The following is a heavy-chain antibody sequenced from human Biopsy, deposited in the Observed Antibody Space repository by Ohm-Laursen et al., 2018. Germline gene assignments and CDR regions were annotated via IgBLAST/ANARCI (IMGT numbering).Heavy chain of an antibody. D-gene: IGHD2-2*01. Sequence: SQTLFLTCAVYGGTYSGYYWSWIRQPPGKGLEWIGEVHHDGRANYNPSLKSRVTISGDMSKKQFSLKLSGVTAADTAVYYCARFIVPSLHCSNGVCPIRWFDPWGQGTLVTVFS. J-gene: IGHJ5*02. CDR2: VHHDGRA. CDR1: GGTYSGYY. V-gene: IGHV4-34*01. CDR3: ARFIVPSLHCSNGVCPIRWFDP.